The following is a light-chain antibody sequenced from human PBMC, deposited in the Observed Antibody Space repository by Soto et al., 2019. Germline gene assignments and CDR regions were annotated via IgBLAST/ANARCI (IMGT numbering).Light chain of an antibody. V-gene: IGKV1-5*01. CDR1: QSISSW. CDR2: DAS. CDR3: QQYNSYPRT. J-gene: IGKJ1*01. Sequence: IHVTHSPSTLSASLLYRFTITFRASQSISSWLAWYQQKPGRAPKLLIFDASILESGVPSRFSGSGSGTQFTLTISSLQPDDFATYYCQQYNSYPRTFGQGTKVDI.